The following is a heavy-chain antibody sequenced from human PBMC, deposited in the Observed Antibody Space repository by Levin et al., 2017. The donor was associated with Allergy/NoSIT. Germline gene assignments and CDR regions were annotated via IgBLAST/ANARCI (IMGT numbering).Heavy chain of an antibody. D-gene: IGHD2-15*01. J-gene: IGHJ4*02. CDR2: IGPGGDT. V-gene: IGHV3-23*01. Sequence: GGSLRLSCAASGYAFNTYSMTWVRQAPGKGLEWVSTIGPGGDTHYADSVKGRFTISRDNSKNTFYVQMNSLRVEDTAVYYWLTYCSGGGCYFRQFAYWGQGTLVTVSS. CDR1: GYAFNTYS. CDR3: LTYCSGGGCYFRQFAY.